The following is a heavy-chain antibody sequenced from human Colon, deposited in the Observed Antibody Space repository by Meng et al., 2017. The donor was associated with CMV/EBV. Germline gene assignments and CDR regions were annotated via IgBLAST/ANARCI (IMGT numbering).Heavy chain of an antibody. CDR1: GFSLSDAY. J-gene: IGHJ4*02. Sequence: CAGSGFSLSDAYMNSVRQSPGKGLEWVARVKTKSDSGTADYAAPVKARFSASRDDSKNTVSLQMSALTTEDTALYYCTTGFGQYFDYWGQGALVTVSS. CDR2: VKTKSDSGTA. CDR3: TTGFGQYFDY. D-gene: IGHD3-10*01. V-gene: IGHV3-15*07.